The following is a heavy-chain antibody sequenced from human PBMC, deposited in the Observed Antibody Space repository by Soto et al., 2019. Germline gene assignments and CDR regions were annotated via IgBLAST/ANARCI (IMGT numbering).Heavy chain of an antibody. Sequence: QVQLVESGGGVVQPGRSLRLSCAASGFTFSSYGMHWVRQAPGKGLEWVAVISYDGSNKYYADSVKGRFTISRDNSKNTLYLQMNSLRAEDTAVYCCAKTTGLRGELPPDYWGQGTLVTVSS. CDR1: GFTFSSYG. J-gene: IGHJ4*02. V-gene: IGHV3-30*18. CDR2: ISYDGSNK. CDR3: AKTTGLRGELPPDY. D-gene: IGHD1-26*01.